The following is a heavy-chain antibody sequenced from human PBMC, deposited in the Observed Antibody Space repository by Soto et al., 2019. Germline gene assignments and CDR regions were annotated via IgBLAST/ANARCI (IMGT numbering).Heavy chain of an antibody. J-gene: IGHJ4*02. CDR2: ISAHNGNT. D-gene: IGHD5-12*01. Sequence: ASVKVSCKASGYTFSTYGFSWVRQAPGQGLEWMGWISAHNGNTNYVQNLQGRVTMTTDTSTTTAYMELRSLTSDDTAVYYCARDLVPGYTGFSDYWGQGTLVTVSS. CDR1: GYTFSTYG. V-gene: IGHV1-18*01. CDR3: ARDLVPGYTGFSDY.